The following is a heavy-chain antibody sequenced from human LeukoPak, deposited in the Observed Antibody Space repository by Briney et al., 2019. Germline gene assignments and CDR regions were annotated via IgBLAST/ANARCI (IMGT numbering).Heavy chain of an antibody. CDR2: INPNSGGT. J-gene: IGHJ4*02. D-gene: IGHD3-10*01. V-gene: IGHV1-2*02. CDR1: GYTFTGYY. CDR3: ARDSGREVDGSGTHYKANY. Sequence: ASVKVSCKTSGYTFTGYYMHWVRHAPGQGLEWMGWINPNSGGTNYAQKFQGRVTMTRDTSISTAYMELSRLRSDDSAVYYCARDSGREVDGSGTHYKANYWGQGTLVTVSS.